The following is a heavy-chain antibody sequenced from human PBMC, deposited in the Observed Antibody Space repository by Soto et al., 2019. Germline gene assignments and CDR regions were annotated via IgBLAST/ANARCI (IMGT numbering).Heavy chain of an antibody. Sequence: HPGGSLRLSCAASGFTFSAYEMHWVRQAPGQGLVWVSYISKSGGTTYYADSVKGRFTISRDDAKNSVYLQMSSLRPEDMAVYKCVREGHYYFDYWGQGALVTVS. CDR2: ISKSGGTT. J-gene: IGHJ4*02. CDR3: VREGHYYFDY. V-gene: IGHV3-48*03. CDR1: GFTFSAYE.